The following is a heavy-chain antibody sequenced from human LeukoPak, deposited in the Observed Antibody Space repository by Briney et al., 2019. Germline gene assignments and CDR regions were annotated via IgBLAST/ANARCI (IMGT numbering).Heavy chain of an antibody. V-gene: IGHV1-2*02. CDR1: GYTFTGYY. CDR3: ARGDVLRYFDWLSSPFYYYYGMDV. D-gene: IGHD3-9*01. Sequence: GASVKVSCKASGYTFTGYYMHWVRQAPGQGLEWIGWINPNSGGTNYAQKFQGRVTMTRDTSISTAYMELSRLRSDDTAVYYCARGDVLRYFDWLSSPFYYYYGMDVWGQGTTVTVSS. J-gene: IGHJ6*02. CDR2: INPNSGGT.